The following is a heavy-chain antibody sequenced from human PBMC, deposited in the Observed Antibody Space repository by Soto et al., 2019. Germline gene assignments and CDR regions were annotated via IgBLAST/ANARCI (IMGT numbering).Heavy chain of an antibody. D-gene: IGHD3-3*01. CDR2: MYNGGST. Sequence: PSETLSLTCTVSGDSISSVDYHWTWIRRPPGKGLEWIGYMYNGGSTYYRPSLESRMHVSLDATRNHYSLRLTSVTAADTAVYFCARAPVGLDTISYFDHWGQGKLVTVSS. J-gene: IGHJ4*02. CDR3: ARAPVGLDTISYFDH. CDR1: GDSISSVDYH. V-gene: IGHV4-30-4*01.